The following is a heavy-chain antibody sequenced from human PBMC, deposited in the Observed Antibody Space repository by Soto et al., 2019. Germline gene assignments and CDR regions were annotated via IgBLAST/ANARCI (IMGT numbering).Heavy chain of an antibody. D-gene: IGHD3-3*01. CDR2: IYYSGST. CDR3: ARGHYYDFWSGYIYYGMDV. CDR1: GGSISGYY. J-gene: IGHJ6*02. V-gene: IGHV4-59*01. Sequence: SETLSLTCTVSGGSISGYYWSWIRQPPGKGLEWIGYIYYSGSTNYNPSLKSRVTISVDTSKNQFSLKLSSVTAADTAVYYCARGHYYDFWSGYIYYGMDVWGQGTTVTVSS.